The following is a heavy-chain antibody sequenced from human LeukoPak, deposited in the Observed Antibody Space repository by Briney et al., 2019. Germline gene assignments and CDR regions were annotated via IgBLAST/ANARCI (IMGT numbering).Heavy chain of an antibody. CDR2: ISWNSGSI. CDR3: AKVDSVEVGAGLEGAFDI. J-gene: IGHJ3*02. D-gene: IGHD1-26*01. Sequence: GGSLRLSCAASGFTFDDYAMHWVRQAPGKGLEWVSGISWNSGSIGYADSVKGRFTISRDNAKNSLYLQMNSLRAEDTALYYCAKVDSVEVGAGLEGAFDIWGHGTMVTVSS. V-gene: IGHV3-9*01. CDR1: GFTFDDYA.